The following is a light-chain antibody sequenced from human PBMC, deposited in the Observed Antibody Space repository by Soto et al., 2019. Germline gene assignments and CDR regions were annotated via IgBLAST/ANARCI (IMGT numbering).Light chain of an antibody. J-gene: IGKJ1*01. CDR1: QSVSGW. CDR2: KAS. CDR3: QQYERYST. V-gene: IGKV1-5*03. Sequence: DIQMTQSPSTLSASVGDTVTVTCRASQSVSGWLAWYQQKPGIAPKLLIHKASTLESGVPSRFSGSGFGTEFTLTISGLQPEDSATYYCQQYERYSTFGQGTKVDIK.